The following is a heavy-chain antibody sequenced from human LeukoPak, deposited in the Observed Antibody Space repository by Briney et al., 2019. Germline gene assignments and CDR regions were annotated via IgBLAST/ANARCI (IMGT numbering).Heavy chain of an antibody. CDR3: TRDQMNY. D-gene: IGHD5-24*01. CDR1: EFTVSRNY. Sequence: GGSLRLSCTASEFTVSRNYMLWVRQAPGKGLEWVSLIFSNGDTHYADSVKGRFTISRDTSKNTVSLQMNSLRVEDTAMYYCTRDQMNYWGQGTLVAVSS. CDR2: IFSNGDT. J-gene: IGHJ4*02. V-gene: IGHV3-53*01.